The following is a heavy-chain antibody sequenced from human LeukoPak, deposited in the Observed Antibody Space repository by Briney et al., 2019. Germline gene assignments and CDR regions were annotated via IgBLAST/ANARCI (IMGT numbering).Heavy chain of an antibody. V-gene: IGHV3-48*01. CDR2: ISSSSNTI. D-gene: IGHD3-3*01. J-gene: IGHJ4*02. CDR3: ARDGFDFWSGYPTTVDY. CDR1: GFTFSSYS. Sequence: GGSLRLSCVGSGFTFSSYSMNWVRQSPGKGMKWVSYISSSSNTIYYADSVKGRFTISRDNANNSLYLQMNSLRAEDTAVYYCARDGFDFWSGYPTTVDYWGQGTLVTVSS.